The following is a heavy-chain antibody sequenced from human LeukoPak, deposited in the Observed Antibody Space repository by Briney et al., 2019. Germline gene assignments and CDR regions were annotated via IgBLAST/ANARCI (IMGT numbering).Heavy chain of an antibody. CDR2: VNPNSGNT. CDR3: ARGGNSGWRTPNDDY. Sequence: GASVKVSCKTSGYTFTNYDLNWVRQATGQGLEWMGWVNPNSGNTGYAQKFQGRVTMTTDTSTSTAYMELRSLRSDDTAVYYCARGGNSGWRTPNDDYWGQGTLVTVSS. V-gene: IGHV1-8*01. J-gene: IGHJ4*02. D-gene: IGHD6-19*01. CDR1: GYTFTNYD.